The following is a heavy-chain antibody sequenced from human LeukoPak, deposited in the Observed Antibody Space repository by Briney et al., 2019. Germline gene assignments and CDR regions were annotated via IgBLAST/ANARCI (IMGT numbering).Heavy chain of an antibody. V-gene: IGHV1-69*13. D-gene: IGHD3-22*01. CDR2: IIPIFGTA. CDR3: ARGSTQYYYDSSGPGDWFDP. J-gene: IGHJ5*02. CDR1: GGTFSSYA. Sequence: ASVKVSCKASGGTFSSYAISWVRQAPGQGLEWMGGIIPIFGTANYAQKFQGRVTITADESTSTAYMELSSLRSEDTAVYYCARGSTQYYYDSSGPGDWFDPWGQGTLVTVSS.